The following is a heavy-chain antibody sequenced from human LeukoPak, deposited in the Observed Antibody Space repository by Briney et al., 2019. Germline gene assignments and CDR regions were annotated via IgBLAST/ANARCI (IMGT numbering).Heavy chain of an antibody. CDR2: ITGSGGST. V-gene: IGHV3-23*01. J-gene: IGHJ6*03. CDR1: GFTFSSYG. CDR3: AKDGVVGTRRNYMDV. Sequence: EPGGSLRLSCAASGFTFSSYGMSWVRQAPGKGLEWVSGITGSGGSTHYADSVKGRFTISRDNSNNTLFLQMNSLRAEDTALYYCAKDGVVGTRRNYMDVWGKGTTVTVSS. D-gene: IGHD1-26*01.